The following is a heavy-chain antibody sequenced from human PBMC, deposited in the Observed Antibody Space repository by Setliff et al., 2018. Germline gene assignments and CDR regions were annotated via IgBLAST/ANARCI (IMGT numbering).Heavy chain of an antibody. V-gene: IGHV3-23*01. CDR3: AKNGFGVVALGVNNWFDP. CDR1: GFTFSSYA. Sequence: GGSLRLSCAASGFTFSSYAMSWVRQAPGKGLEWVSAISGSGGSTYDADSGKGRFTITRDNSKNTLYLQMNSLRAEDRAEYYCAKNGFGVVALGVNNWFDPWGQGTLVTVSS. CDR2: ISGSGGST. J-gene: IGHJ5*02. D-gene: IGHD3-10*01.